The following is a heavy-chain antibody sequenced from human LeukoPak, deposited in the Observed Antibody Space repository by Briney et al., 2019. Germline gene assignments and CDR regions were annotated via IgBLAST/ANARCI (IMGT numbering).Heavy chain of an antibody. V-gene: IGHV1-18*01. CDR3: ARVDRYNWNLDAFDI. CDR2: ISGYNGDT. J-gene: IGHJ3*02. Sequence: ASVKVSCKTFGYPFSSCGINWVRQAPGQGLEWMGWISGYNGDTNYAQKFQGRVTMTTDTSTNTAYMDLRRLRSDDTAVYYCARVDRYNWNLDAFDIWGQGTMVTVSS. D-gene: IGHD1-7*01. CDR1: GYPFSSCG.